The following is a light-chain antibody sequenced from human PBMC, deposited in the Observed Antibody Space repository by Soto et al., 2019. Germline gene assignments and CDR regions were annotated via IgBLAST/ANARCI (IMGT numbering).Light chain of an antibody. V-gene: IGLV2-14*01. CDR3: SSYTSSSTV. J-gene: IGLJ1*01. CDR1: SSDVGGYNY. Sequence: QSALTQPAWVSVSPGQSITISCTGTSSDVGGYNYVSWYQQHPGKAPKLMIYEVSNRPSGVSNRFSGSKSGNTASLTISGLQAEDEADYYCSSYTSSSTVFGTGTKVTVL. CDR2: EVS.